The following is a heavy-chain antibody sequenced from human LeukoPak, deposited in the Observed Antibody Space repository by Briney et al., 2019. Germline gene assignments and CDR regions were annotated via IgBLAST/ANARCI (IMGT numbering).Heavy chain of an antibody. CDR1: GGSVSSGSYY. V-gene: IGHV4-61*01. CDR3: ARDRVVPAAIYYYYGMDV. Sequence: SGTLSLTCTVSGGSVSSGSYYWSWHRQPPGKGLEWVGYIYYSRSTNYNSSLKSRVTITVDTSKNQFSLKLSSVTAADTAVYYCARDRVVPAAIYYYYGMDVWGQGTTVTVSS. D-gene: IGHD2-2*01. CDR2: IYYSRST. J-gene: IGHJ6*02.